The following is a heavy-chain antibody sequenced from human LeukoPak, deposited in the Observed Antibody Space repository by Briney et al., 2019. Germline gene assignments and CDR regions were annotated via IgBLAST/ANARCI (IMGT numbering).Heavy chain of an antibody. CDR1: GFTFSSYW. D-gene: IGHD3-16*01. CDR3: VRDQGGAVSY. J-gene: IGHJ4*02. V-gene: IGHV3-48*01. Sequence: PGGSLRLSCAASGFTFSSYWMHWVRQAPGKGLVWVSYISSLSGTINYADSVKGRFIISRDNAKNSMFLQMNSLRAEDTAVYYCVRDQGGAVSYWGQGTLVTVSS. CDR2: ISSLSGTI.